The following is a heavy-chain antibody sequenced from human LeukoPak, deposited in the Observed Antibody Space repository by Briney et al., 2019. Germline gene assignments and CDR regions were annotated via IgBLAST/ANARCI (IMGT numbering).Heavy chain of an antibody. CDR3: ARLPHCSGGSCYYFDY. J-gene: IGHJ4*02. CDR2: IYYSGST. D-gene: IGHD2-15*01. V-gene: IGHV4-39*01. Sequence: SETLSLTCTVSGGSISSSSHYWGWIRQPPGKGLEWIGSIYYSGSTYYNPSLKSRVTISVDTSKNQFSLKLSSVTAADTAVYYCARLPHCSGGSCYYFDYWGQGTLVTVSS. CDR1: GGSISSSSHY.